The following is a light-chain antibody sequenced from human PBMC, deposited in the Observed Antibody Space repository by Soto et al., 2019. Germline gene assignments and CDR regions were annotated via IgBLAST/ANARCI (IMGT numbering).Light chain of an antibody. CDR1: QGISSY. CDR2: AAS. V-gene: IGKV1-8*01. CDR3: QQYYSYPPT. J-gene: IGKJ3*01. Sequence: TITCRASQGISSYLAWYQQKPGKAPKLLIYAASTLQSGVPSRFSGSGSGTDFTLTISCLQSEDFATYYCQQYYSYPPTFGPGTKVDIK.